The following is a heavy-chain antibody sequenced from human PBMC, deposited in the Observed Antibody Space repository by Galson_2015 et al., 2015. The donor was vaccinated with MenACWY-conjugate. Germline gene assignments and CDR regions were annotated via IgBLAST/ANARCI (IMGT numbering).Heavy chain of an antibody. CDR1: GFTFSSHA. V-gene: IGHV3-30*04. CDR2: ISYHGTNK. CDR3: ARDRYYHGSGSSSADY. J-gene: IGHJ4*02. Sequence: SLRLSCAASGFTFSSHAIHWVRQAPGKGLDWVAVISYHGTNKYYADSVKGRFTISRDNSKNTLFLQMNSLRPEDTAVYYCARDRYYHGSGSSSADYWGLGTLVTVSS. D-gene: IGHD3-10*01.